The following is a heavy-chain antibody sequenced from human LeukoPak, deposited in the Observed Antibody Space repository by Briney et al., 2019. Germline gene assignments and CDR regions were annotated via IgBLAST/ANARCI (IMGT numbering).Heavy chain of an antibody. V-gene: IGHV3-48*01. D-gene: IGHD6-19*01. CDR2: ISSSSSTI. CDR1: GCTFSSYS. Sequence: GGSLRLSCAASGCTFSSYSMNWVRQAPGKGLEWVSYISSSSSTIYYAASVKGRFTISRGNAKNSLYLKMNSLRAEDTAVYYCARVGDSSGWQYYLDYWGQGTLVTVSS. J-gene: IGHJ4*02. CDR3: ARVGDSSGWQYYLDY.